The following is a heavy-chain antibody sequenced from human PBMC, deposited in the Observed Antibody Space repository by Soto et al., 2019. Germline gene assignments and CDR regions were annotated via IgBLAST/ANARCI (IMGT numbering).Heavy chain of an antibody. D-gene: IGHD3-22*01. CDR3: ARATYDSLDY. CDR1: GYSISSGYY. V-gene: IGHV4-38-2*01. CDR2: IYHSGST. Sequence: PSETLSLTCDVSGYSISSGYYWGWIRQPPGKGLEWIGNIYHSGSTYYNPSLKSRVTISVDTSKNRFSLKLSSVTAADTAVYYCARATYDSLDYWGPGTLVTSPQ. J-gene: IGHJ4*02.